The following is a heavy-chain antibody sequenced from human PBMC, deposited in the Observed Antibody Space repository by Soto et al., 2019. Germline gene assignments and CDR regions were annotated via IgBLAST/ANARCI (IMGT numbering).Heavy chain of an antibody. CDR2: IKTRADGGTT. CDR1: GLTFANAR. J-gene: IGHJ4*01. V-gene: IGHV3-15*07. CDR3: YNFVSGSYSTDF. Sequence: PGGSLRLSCAASGLTFANARMNWVRQAPGKGLEWVGRIKTRADGGTTDYAAPVQGRFTISRDDSESTLYLQMNSLKIEDTAVYYCYNFVSGSYSTDFWGRGTLVTVSS. D-gene: IGHD3-10*01.